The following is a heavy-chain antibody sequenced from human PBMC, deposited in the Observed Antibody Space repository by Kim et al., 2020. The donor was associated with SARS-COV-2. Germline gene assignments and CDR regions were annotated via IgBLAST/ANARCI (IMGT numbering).Heavy chain of an antibody. CDR3: TRQVRGSSWSPFDY. J-gene: IGHJ4*02. V-gene: IGHV3-73*01. Sequence: AASVKGRLPISKDDSKNTAYLQMNSLKTEDTAVYYCTRQVRGSSWSPFDYWGQGTLFTVSS. D-gene: IGHD6-13*01.